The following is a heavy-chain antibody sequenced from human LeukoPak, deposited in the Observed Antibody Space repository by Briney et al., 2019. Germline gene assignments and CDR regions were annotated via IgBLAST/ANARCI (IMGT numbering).Heavy chain of an antibody. CDR1: GFTFSSYA. D-gene: IGHD6-13*01. J-gene: IGHJ4*02. V-gene: IGHV3-7*01. Sequence: PGGSLRLSCAASGFTFSSYAMSWVRQAPGKVLEWVANINQEVTEKYYVDSVKGRFTISRDKAKNSLYLQMNSLRAEDTAVYYCARADVRIAAAQMFDYWGQGTLVTVSS. CDR2: INQEVTEK. CDR3: ARADVRIAAAQMFDY.